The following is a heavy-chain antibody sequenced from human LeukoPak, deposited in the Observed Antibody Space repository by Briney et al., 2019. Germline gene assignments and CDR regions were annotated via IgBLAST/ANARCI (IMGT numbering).Heavy chain of an antibody. CDR3: AKDRGAYYDILTGYYMWFDY. CDR2: IRYDGSNK. D-gene: IGHD3-9*01. Sequence: TGGSLRLSCAASGFTFSSYGMHWVRQAPGKGLEGVAFIRYDGSNKYYADSVKGRFTISRDNSKNTLYLQMNSLRAEDTAVYYCAKDRGAYYDILTGYYMWFDYWGQGTLVTVSS. CDR1: GFTFSSYG. J-gene: IGHJ4*02. V-gene: IGHV3-30*02.